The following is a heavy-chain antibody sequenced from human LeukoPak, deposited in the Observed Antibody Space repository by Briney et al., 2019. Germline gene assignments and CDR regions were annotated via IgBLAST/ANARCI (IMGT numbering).Heavy chain of an antibody. Sequence: SETLSLTCAVSGGSISSYYWSWIRQPPGKGLEWIAYIYYSGSTDYNPSLKSRVTISLDTSKNQFSLKLSSVTAADTAVYYCANMGATRSVTPERDAFDIWGQGTMVTVSS. CDR1: GGSISSYY. D-gene: IGHD1-26*01. CDR2: IYYSGST. J-gene: IGHJ3*02. V-gene: IGHV4-59*08. CDR3: ANMGATRSVTPERDAFDI.